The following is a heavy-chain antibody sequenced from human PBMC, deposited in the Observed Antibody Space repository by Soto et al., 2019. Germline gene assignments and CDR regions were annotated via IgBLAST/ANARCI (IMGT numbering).Heavy chain of an antibody. CDR1: GFTFTSSA. Sequence: SVKVSCKASGFTFTSSAVQWVRQARGQRLEWIGWIVVGSGNTNYAQKFQERVTITRDMSTSTAYMELSSLRSEDTAVYYCGTVLVLADNLPLGYGMDVWGQGTTVTVSS. CDR2: IVVGSGNT. J-gene: IGHJ6*02. V-gene: IGHV1-58*01. D-gene: IGHD2-2*01. CDR3: GTVLVLADNLPLGYGMDV.